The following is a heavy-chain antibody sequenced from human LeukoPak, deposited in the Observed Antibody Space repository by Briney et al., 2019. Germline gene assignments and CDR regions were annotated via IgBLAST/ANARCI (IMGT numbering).Heavy chain of an antibody. CDR2: ITSSSRYI. CDR1: GFTFSSYS. V-gene: IGHV3-21*01. CDR3: ARVSVVSAAIFYQGPLELDY. D-gene: IGHD2-2*02. Sequence: GGSLRLSCAASGFTFSSYSMNWVRQAPGKGLEWVSSITSSSRYIYYADSVKGRFTISRDNAKNSLYLQVNSLRAEDTAVYYCARVSVVSAAIFYQGPLELDYWGQGTLVTVSS. J-gene: IGHJ4*02.